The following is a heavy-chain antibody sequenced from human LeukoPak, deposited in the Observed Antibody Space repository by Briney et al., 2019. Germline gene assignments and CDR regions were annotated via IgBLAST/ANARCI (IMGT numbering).Heavy chain of an antibody. V-gene: IGHV4-59*06. Sequence: SETLSLTCTVSGGSISSYYWSWIRQHPGKGLEWIGYIYYSGSTYYNPSLKSRVTMSVDTSKNQFSLKLSSVTAADTAVYHCARGLGYYYGSGSYGYWGQGTLVTVSS. D-gene: IGHD3-10*01. J-gene: IGHJ4*02. CDR3: ARGLGYYYGSGSYGY. CDR2: IYYSGST. CDR1: GGSISSYY.